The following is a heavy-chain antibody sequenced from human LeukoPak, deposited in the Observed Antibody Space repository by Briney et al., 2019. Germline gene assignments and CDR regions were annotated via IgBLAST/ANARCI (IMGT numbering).Heavy chain of an antibody. CDR1: GFTFSNFG. J-gene: IGHJ4*02. Sequence: GRSLRLSCAASGFTFSNFGMHWVRQAPGKGLEWVAFIRYDGSNKYYADSVKGRFTISRDNSKNTLYLQMNSLRAEDTAVYYCAKDGSSLLGDFWSGYQFDFWGQGTLVTVSS. D-gene: IGHD3-3*01. CDR3: AKDGSSLLGDFWSGYQFDF. V-gene: IGHV3-30*02. CDR2: IRYDGSNK.